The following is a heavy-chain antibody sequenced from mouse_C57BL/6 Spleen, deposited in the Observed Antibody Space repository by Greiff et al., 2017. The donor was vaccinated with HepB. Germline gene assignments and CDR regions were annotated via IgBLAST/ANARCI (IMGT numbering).Heavy chain of an antibody. V-gene: IGHV5-4*01. D-gene: IGHD2-12*01. CDR1: GFTFSSYA. CDR3: ARDQLYWFAY. Sequence: EVQVVESGGGLVKPGGSLKLSCAASGFTFSSYAMSWVRQTPEKRLEWVATISDGGSYTYYPDNVKGRFTISRDNAKNNLYLQMSHLKSEDTAMYNWARDQLYWFAYWGQGTLVTVSA. CDR2: ISDGGSYT. J-gene: IGHJ3*01.